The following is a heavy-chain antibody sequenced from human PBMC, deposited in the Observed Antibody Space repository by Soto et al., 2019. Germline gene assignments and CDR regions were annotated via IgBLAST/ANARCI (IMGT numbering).Heavy chain of an antibody. CDR2: ISSSSSYI. Sequence: AGGSLRLSCAASGFTFSSYSMNWVRQAPGKGLEWVSSISSSSSYIYYADSVKGRFTISRDNAKNSLYLQMNSLRAEDTAVYYCARDSERTRGPLDYWRQGTLVTVSS. CDR3: ARDSERTRGPLDY. J-gene: IGHJ4*02. V-gene: IGHV3-21*01. D-gene: IGHD5-12*01. CDR1: GFTFSSYS.